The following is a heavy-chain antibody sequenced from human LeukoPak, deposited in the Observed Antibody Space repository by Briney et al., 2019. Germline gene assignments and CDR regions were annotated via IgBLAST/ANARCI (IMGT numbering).Heavy chain of an antibody. Sequence: PSETLSLTCAVSGGSISCSNWWSWVRQPPGKGLEWIGSIYHSGNTNYSPSLKRRVTISPDMSKSQFSLQLRSVNAADTAVYYCARVSNGSGRYDFDYWGHGTLVSVSS. J-gene: IGHJ4*03. CDR3: ARVSNGSGRYDFDY. CDR1: GGSISCSNW. CDR2: IYHSGNT. D-gene: IGHD3-10*01. V-gene: IGHV4-4*02.